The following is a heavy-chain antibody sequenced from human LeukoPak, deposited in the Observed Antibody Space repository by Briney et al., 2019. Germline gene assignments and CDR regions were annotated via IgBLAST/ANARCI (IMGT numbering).Heavy chain of an antibody. CDR1: GGSVSSGSYY. D-gene: IGHD6-13*01. CDR2: IYYSGST. J-gene: IGHJ4*02. CDR3: ARSHSSSWYYFDY. Sequence: ASETLSLTCTVSGGSVSSGSYYWSWIRQPPGKGLEWIGYIYYSGSTNHNPSLKSRVTISVDTSKNQFSLKLSSVTAADTAVFYCARSHSSSWYYFDYWGQGTLVTVSS. V-gene: IGHV4-61*01.